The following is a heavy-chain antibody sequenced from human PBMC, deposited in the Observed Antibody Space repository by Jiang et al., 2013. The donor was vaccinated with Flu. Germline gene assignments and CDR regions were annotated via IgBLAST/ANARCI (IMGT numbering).Heavy chain of an antibody. D-gene: IGHD1-1*01. V-gene: IGHV4-61*02. CDR3: ARSGTGYDLNYYYYGMDV. Sequence: GPGLVKPSQTLSLTCTVSGGSISSGSYYWSWIRQPAGKGLEWIGRIYTSGSTNYNPSLKSRVTISVDTSKNQFSLKLSSVTAADTAVYYCARSGTGYDLNYYYYGMDVWGQGTTVTVSS. CDR2: IYTSGST. J-gene: IGHJ6*02. CDR1: GGSISSGSYY.